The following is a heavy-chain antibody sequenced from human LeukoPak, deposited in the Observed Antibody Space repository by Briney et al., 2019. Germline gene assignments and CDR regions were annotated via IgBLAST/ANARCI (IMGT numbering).Heavy chain of an antibody. CDR1: GFTFDVYG. CDR3: AKSASSWPLYYFDY. Sequence: GGSPRLSCAASGFTFDVYGMSWVRQAPGKGLEWVSGLNWNGGSTGYADSVKGRFIISRDNAKNCLYLQMNSLRAEDTALYYCAKSASSWPLYYFDYWGQGTLVTVSS. CDR2: LNWNGGST. J-gene: IGHJ4*02. D-gene: IGHD6-13*01. V-gene: IGHV3-20*04.